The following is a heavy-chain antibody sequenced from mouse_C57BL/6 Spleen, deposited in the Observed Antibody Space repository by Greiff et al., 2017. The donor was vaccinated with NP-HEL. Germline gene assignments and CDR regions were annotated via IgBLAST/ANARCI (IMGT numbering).Heavy chain of an antibody. J-gene: IGHJ4*01. Sequence: EVQLQQSGPELVKPGASVKISCKASGYTFTDYYMNWVKQSHGKSLEWIGDINPNNGGTSYNQKFKGKATLTVDKSSSTAYMELRSLTSEDSAVYYCATGSSPYYAMDYWGQGTSVTVSS. CDR2: INPNNGGT. CDR1: GYTFTDYY. D-gene: IGHD1-1*01. V-gene: IGHV1-26*01. CDR3: ATGSSPYYAMDY.